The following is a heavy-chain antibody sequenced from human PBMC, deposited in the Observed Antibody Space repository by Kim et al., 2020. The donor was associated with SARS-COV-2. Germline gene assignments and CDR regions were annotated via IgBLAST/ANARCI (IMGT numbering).Heavy chain of an antibody. D-gene: IGHD3-10*01. CDR3: ARARITMVRGSRDYFDY. V-gene: IGHV1-46*01. J-gene: IGHJ4*01. Sequence: FQGRVTMTRDTSTSTVYMELSSLRSEDTAVYYCARARITMVRGSRDYFDYWGHGTLVTVSS.